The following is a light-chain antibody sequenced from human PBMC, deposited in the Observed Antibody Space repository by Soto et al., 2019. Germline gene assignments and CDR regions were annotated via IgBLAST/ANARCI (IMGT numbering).Light chain of an antibody. CDR2: GSS. V-gene: IGKV3-20*01. J-gene: IGKJ2*01. CDR3: QQYGSSPPYT. CDR1: QSVSGNY. Sequence: EIVLTQSPGTLSLSPGERATLSCRASQSVSGNYLAWYQQKPGQSPRHLIYGSSDRATGIPDRFSGSGSGTDFTLTITRVEPEDVAVYYCQQYGSSPPYTFGQGTKLEIK.